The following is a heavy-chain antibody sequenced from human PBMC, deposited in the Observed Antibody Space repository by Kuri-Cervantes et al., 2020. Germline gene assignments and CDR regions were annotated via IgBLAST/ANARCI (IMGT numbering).Heavy chain of an antibody. J-gene: IGHJ6*02. V-gene: IGHV3-74*01. Sequence: GGSLRLSCVASGFTFNKYWMHWVRQPPGKGLVWVSRINSDGSTTGYADSVKGRFTISRDNAKNSLYLQMNSLRAEDTAVYYCARGRVVAATLPFWYNQRYYYYGMDVWGQGTTVTVSS. D-gene: IGHD2-15*01. CDR2: INSDGSTT. CDR3: ARGRVVAATLPFWYNQRYYYYGMDV. CDR1: GFTFNKYW.